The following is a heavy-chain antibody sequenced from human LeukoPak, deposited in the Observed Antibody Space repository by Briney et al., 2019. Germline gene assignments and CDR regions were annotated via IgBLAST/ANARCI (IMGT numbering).Heavy chain of an antibody. D-gene: IGHD4-23*01. CDR1: GGSISSYY. CDR2: IYYSGST. V-gene: IGHV4-59*08. J-gene: IGHJ3*02. Sequence: SETLSLTCTVSGGSISSYYWSWIRQPPGKGLEWIGYIYYSGSTNYNPSLKSRVTISVDTSRNQFSLKLSSVTAADTAVYYCASDDYGGNLFAFDIWGQGTMVTVSS. CDR3: ASDDYGGNLFAFDI.